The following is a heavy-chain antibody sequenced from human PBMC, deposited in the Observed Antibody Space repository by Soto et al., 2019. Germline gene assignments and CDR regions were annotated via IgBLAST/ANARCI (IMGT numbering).Heavy chain of an antibody. V-gene: IGHV3-33*01. CDR3: AREADSGLLWFGNVDS. D-gene: IGHD3-10*01. CDR2: IWYDGTNK. CDR1: KFIFMSYG. Sequence: QVQLVESGGGVVQPGRSLRLSCAASKFIFMSYGMHWVRQAPGKGLEWVAFIWYDGTNKFYGDSVKGRFTISRDNSKNTLYLQMDSLRAEDTAVYYWAREADSGLLWFGNVDSWGRGTLVTVSS. J-gene: IGHJ5*01.